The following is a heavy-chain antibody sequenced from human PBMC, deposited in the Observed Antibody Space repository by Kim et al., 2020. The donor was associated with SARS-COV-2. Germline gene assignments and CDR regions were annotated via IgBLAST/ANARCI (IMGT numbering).Heavy chain of an antibody. V-gene: IGHV4-31*03. CDR2: IYYSGST. CDR3: ARDLFLEPGSSGIFDY. D-gene: IGHD6-6*01. J-gene: IGHJ4*02. CDR1: GGSISSGGYY. Sequence: SETLSLTCTVSGGSISSGGYYWSWIRQHPGKGLEWIGYIYYSGSTYYNPSLKSRVTISVDTSKNQFSLKLSSVTAADTAVYYCARDLFLEPGSSGIFDYWGQGTLVTVSS.